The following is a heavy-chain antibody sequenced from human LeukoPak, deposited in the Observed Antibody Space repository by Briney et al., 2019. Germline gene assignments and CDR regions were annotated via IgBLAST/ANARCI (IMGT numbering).Heavy chain of an antibody. CDR3: ARAVDSTSCYASYGHCYYYYGMDV. CDR1: GGTFSSYA. CDR2: IIPIFGTA. J-gene: IGHJ6*02. Sequence: VASVKVSCKASGGTFSSYAISWVRQAPGQGLEWMGGIIPIFGTANYAQKFQGRVTITADESTSTAYMELSSLRSEDTAVYYCARAVDSTSCYASYGHCYYYYGMDVWGQGTTVTVSS. V-gene: IGHV1-69*13. D-gene: IGHD2-2*01.